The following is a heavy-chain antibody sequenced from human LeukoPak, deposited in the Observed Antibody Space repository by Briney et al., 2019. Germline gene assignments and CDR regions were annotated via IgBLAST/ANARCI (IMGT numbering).Heavy chain of an antibody. Sequence: SETLSLTCTVSGGSISSSSYYWGWIRQPPGKGLEWIGYIYYSGSTNYNPSLKSRVTISVDTSKNQFSLKLSSVTAADTAVYYCARQFGDYFDYWGQGTLVTVSS. D-gene: IGHD3-16*01. CDR3: ARQFGDYFDY. J-gene: IGHJ4*02. V-gene: IGHV4-61*05. CDR2: IYYSGST. CDR1: GGSISSSSYY.